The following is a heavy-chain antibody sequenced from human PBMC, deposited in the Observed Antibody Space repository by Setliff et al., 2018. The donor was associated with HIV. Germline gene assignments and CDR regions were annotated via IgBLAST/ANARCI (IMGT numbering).Heavy chain of an antibody. CDR1: GFTFSDYY. D-gene: IGHD5-12*01. J-gene: IGHJ4*02. Sequence: PGGSLRLSCAASGFTFSDYYMSWIRQAPGKGLEWVSYISSSSSYTNYAGSVKGRFTISRDNAKNSLYLQMNSLRAEDTAVYYCAKDPRAAVATICDYWGQGTLVTVSS. CDR2: ISSSSSYT. CDR3: AKDPRAAVATICDY. V-gene: IGHV3-11*05.